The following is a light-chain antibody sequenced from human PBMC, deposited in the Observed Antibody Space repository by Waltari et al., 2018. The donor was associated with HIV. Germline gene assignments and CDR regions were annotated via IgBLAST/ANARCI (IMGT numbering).Light chain of an antibody. CDR3: HTWGPGIQV. CDR1: SGHTNYA. V-gene: IGLV4-69*01. Sequence: QVVLTQSPSASASLGASVKLTCTLSSGHTNYAIAWHQQKPGTGPRYLMTVTSGGSHIKGDGIPDRFSGSSSGAERYLTISSLQSDDEADYYCHTWGPGIQVFGGGTKLTVL. CDR2: VTSGGSH. J-gene: IGLJ2*01.